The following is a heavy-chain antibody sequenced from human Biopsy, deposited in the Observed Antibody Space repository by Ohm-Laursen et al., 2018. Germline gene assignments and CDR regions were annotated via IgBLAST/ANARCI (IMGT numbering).Heavy chain of an antibody. D-gene: IGHD3-22*01. CDR1: GGDINNYY. J-gene: IGHJ3*01. CDR2: IYPGGST. V-gene: IGHV4-4*07. Sequence: GTLSLTCNVSGGDINNYYWSWIRQPAGKGLEWIGRIYPGGSTNYNPSLKSRVTMSVDTSKKQLSLRLRSVTAADTAMYYCASVVLGPTNDAFDLRGHGTMVTVS. CDR3: ASVVLGPTNDAFDL.